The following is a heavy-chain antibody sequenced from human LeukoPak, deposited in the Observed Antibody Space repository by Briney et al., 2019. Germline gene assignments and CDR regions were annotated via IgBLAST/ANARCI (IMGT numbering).Heavy chain of an antibody. V-gene: IGHV3-7*03. Sequence: GGSLRLSCVASGFSLSSFWMNWVRQAPGKGLEWVASIKKDRSEKHYVDSVKARFTISRDNAKNSLYLEMNSLRAEDTAVYYCARDRGLRYFDSFDYWGQGALVTVSS. CDR3: ARDRGLRYFDSFDY. J-gene: IGHJ4*02. CDR1: GFSLSSFW. CDR2: IKKDRSEK. D-gene: IGHD3-9*01.